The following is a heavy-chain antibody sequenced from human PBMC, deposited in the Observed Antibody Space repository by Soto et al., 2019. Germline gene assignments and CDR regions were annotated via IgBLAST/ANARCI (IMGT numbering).Heavy chain of an antibody. CDR2: ISGSGGST. D-gene: IGHD5-18*01. CDR3: AKTKGLRLKMGTWIQLFDY. CDR1: GFTFSSYA. J-gene: IGHJ4*02. V-gene: IGHV3-23*01. Sequence: GGSLRLSCAASGFTFSSYAMSWVRQAPGKGLEWVSAISGSGGSTYYADSVKGRFTISRDNSKNTLYLQMNSLRAEDTAVYYCAKTKGLRLKMGTWIQLFDYWGQGTLVTVSS.